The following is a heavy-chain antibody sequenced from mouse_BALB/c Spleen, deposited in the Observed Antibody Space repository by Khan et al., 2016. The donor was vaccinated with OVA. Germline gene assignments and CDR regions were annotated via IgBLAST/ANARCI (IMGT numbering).Heavy chain of an antibody. J-gene: IGHJ4*01. CDR1: GFSLTSYG. Sequence: QMQLEESGPGLVAPSQSLSITCTVSGFSLTSYGVHWVRQPPGKGLEWLVVIWRDGSTNYNSDLKSRLSISKDNSKSQVFLKMNSLQTDDTAIYYCARWFDGYSSLYAMDYWGQGTSVTVSS. V-gene: IGHV2-6*02. CDR2: IWRDGST. CDR3: ARWFDGYSSLYAMDY. D-gene: IGHD2-3*01.